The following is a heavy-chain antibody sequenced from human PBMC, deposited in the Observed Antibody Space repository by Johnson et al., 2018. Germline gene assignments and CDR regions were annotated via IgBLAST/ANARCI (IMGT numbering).Heavy chain of an antibody. Sequence: VQLVESGGGLVQXGGSXRLXCVASEFTVSNFDMHWVRQAPGKGLEWVSGFGPAGNTFYSASVKGRFTISRENAKNSLYLQMNSLTAGDTAVYYCARACYCYYFGLDVWGQGTAVIVSS. CDR3: ARACYCYYFGLDV. CDR2: FGPAGNT. V-gene: IGHV3-13*01. CDR1: EFTVSNFD. J-gene: IGHJ6*02.